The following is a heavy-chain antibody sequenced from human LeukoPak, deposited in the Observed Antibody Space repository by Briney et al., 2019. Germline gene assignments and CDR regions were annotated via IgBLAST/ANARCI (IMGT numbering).Heavy chain of an antibody. CDR2: ITTTDRTT. CDR3: ARETDSSLFDY. CDR1: GFSFSSYE. J-gene: IGHJ4*02. Sequence: PGGSLRLSCAASGFSFSSYEMNWVRQAPGKGLEWVSYITTTDRTTYYADSVKGRFTISRDNAKNSLYLQMNSLRAEDTAVYYCARETDSSLFDYWGQGTLVTVSS. D-gene: IGHD3-22*01. V-gene: IGHV3-48*03.